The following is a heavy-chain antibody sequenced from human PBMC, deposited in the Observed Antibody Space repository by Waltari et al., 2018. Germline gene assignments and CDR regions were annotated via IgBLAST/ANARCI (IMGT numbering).Heavy chain of an antibody. Sequence: QVQLVQSEAEVKKPGASVKVSCKASGYTFTGYYMHWVRQAPGQGLEWMGRINPNSGGTNDAQKCQGRVTMTRDTSISTAYMELSRLRSDDTAVYYCARIRPRGSGSPYYFDYWGQGTLVTVSS. CDR2: INPNSGGT. CDR3: ARIRPRGSGSPYYFDY. V-gene: IGHV1-2*06. D-gene: IGHD3-10*01. CDR1: GYTFTGYY. J-gene: IGHJ4*02.